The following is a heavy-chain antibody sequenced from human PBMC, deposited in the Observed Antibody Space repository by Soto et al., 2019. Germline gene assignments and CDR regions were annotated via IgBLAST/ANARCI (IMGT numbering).Heavy chain of an antibody. CDR3: AGIVATNFDY. D-gene: IGHD5-12*01. J-gene: IGHJ4*02. CDR1: GGSISRSGYY. V-gene: IGHV4-31*01. CDR2: IYFSGST. Sequence: PSETLSLTCTVSGGSISRSGYYWSWIRQHPGKGLEWIGYIYFSGSTYYNPSLKSQVTISVDTSKNQFSLNLNSVTAADTAVYYCAGIVATNFDYWGQGTLVTVSS.